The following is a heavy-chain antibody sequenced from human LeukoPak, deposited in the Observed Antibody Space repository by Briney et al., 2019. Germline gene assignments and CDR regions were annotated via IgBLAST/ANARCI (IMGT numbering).Heavy chain of an antibody. J-gene: IGHJ4*02. D-gene: IGHD3-10*01. CDR1: GGSISSYY. Sequence: PSETLSLTCTVSGGSISSYYWSWIRQPPGKGLEWIGYIYNGGSTNYNPSLKSRVTISVGTSENQFSLKLSSVTAADTAVYYCARGWFGNFLHFDYWGQGTLVTVSS. V-gene: IGHV4-59*01. CDR3: ARGWFGNFLHFDY. CDR2: IYNGGST.